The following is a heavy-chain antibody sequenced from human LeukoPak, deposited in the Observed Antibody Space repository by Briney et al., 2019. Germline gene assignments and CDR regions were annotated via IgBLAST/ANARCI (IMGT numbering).Heavy chain of an antibody. Sequence: GGSLRLSCAASGFTFSSYWMHWVRQAPGKGLVWVSRINSDGSSTSYADSVKGRFTISRDNAKNTLYLQMNILRAEDTAVYFCAKAYGTNGYFQLPIDFWGQGTLVTVSS. D-gene: IGHD2-8*01. V-gene: IGHV3-74*01. CDR3: AKAYGTNGYFQLPIDF. CDR1: GFTFSSYW. J-gene: IGHJ4*02. CDR2: INSDGSST.